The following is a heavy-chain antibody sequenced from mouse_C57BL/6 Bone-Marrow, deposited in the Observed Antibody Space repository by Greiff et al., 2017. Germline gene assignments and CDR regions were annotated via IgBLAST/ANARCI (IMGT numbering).Heavy chain of an antibody. D-gene: IGHD2-3*01. Sequence: QVQLKQPGAELVMPGASVKLSCKASGYTFTSYWMHWVKQRPGQGLEWIGEIDPSDSYTNYNQNFKGKSTLTVDKSSSTAYMQLSSLTSEDSAVYYCARSIYDGYWAYWGQGTLVTVSA. J-gene: IGHJ3*01. CDR2: IDPSDSYT. CDR1: GYTFTSYW. CDR3: ARSIYDGYWAY. V-gene: IGHV1-69*01.